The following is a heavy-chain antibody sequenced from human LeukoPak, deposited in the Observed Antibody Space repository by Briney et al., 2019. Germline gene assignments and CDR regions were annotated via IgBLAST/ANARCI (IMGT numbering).Heavy chain of an antibody. CDR2: ISGGGGST. J-gene: IGHJ5*02. Sequence: PGGSLRLSCAASGFTFRSYEMNWVRQAPGKGLEWVSVISGGGGSTYYADSVMGRFTISGDNSKNTLFLQMNSLRAEDTAVYYCAKGGYCSSTSCYVGWFDPWGQGTLVTVSS. CDR1: GFTFRSYE. CDR3: AKGGYCSSTSCYVGWFDP. D-gene: IGHD2-2*01. V-gene: IGHV3-23*01.